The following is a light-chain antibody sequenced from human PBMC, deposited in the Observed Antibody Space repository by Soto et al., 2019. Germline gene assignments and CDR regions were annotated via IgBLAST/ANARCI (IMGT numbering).Light chain of an antibody. V-gene: IGKV3D-15*01. CDR1: QTVGSN. CDR3: QQYNYWPRT. J-gene: IGKJ2*01. Sequence: EIVMTQSPATLSVSPGERATLSCRASQTVGSNLAWYQQKPGQAPRLLIYDASTRATGIPARFSGSGSATEFTLSISSLRSEDSALYYCQQYNYWPRTFGQGTKLEI. CDR2: DAS.